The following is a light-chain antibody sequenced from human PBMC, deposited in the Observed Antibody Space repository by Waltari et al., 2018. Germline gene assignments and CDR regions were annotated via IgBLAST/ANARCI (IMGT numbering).Light chain of an antibody. J-gene: IGKJ4*01. V-gene: IGKV1-39*01. CDR2: AAS. Sequence: DIQMTQSPSSLSASIGDRVSITCRASQSLSTYLNWYQQKPGKAPQLLIYAASSLHSGVPSRFSGSGSGTDFTLTISSLQPEDFATYYCQQGYNNPLTFGGGTKVDI. CDR1: QSLSTY. CDR3: QQGYNNPLT.